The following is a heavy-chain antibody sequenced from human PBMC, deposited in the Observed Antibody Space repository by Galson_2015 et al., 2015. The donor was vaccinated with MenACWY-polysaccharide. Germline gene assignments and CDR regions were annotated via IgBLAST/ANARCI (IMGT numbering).Heavy chain of an antibody. CDR2: IYHDGRT. J-gene: IGHJ6*02. CDR3: AKRPIRASGGGLDV. D-gene: IGHD3-10*01. CDR1: GGSIRRSSW. Sequence: LSLTCAVSGGSIRRSSWWTWVRQPPGQGLEWIGEIYHDGRTAYIPSLKSRITVSLDKAKNQVSLRLISVTAADTAVYYCAKRPIRASGGGLDVWGQGTTVTVS. V-gene: IGHV4-4*02.